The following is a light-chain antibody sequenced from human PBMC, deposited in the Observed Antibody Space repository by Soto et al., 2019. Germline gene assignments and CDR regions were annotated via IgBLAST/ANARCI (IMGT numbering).Light chain of an antibody. Sequence: QSALTQPASVSGSPGQSITISCTGTSNDVGAYNYVSWYQQHPGKVPKLMIFDASKRPSGVSNRFSGSTSGNTASLTISGLQAEDEADYYCSSYTTTYSVVFGGGTQLTVL. CDR1: SNDVGAYNY. J-gene: IGLJ3*02. CDR2: DAS. V-gene: IGLV2-14*03. CDR3: SSYTTTYSVV.